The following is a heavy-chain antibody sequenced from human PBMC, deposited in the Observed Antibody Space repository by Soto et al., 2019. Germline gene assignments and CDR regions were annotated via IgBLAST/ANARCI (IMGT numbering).Heavy chain of an antibody. D-gene: IGHD7-27*01. J-gene: IGHJ3*02. Sequence: SGPTLVNPTQTLTLTCTFSGFSLSTSGVGVGWIRQPPGKALEWLALIYWDDDKRYSPSLKSRLTITKDTSKNQVVLTMTNMAPVDTSTYYCARNPGDFHAFDIWGQGTMVTVSS. CDR2: IYWDDDK. V-gene: IGHV2-5*02. CDR1: GFSLSTSGVG. CDR3: ARNPGDFHAFDI.